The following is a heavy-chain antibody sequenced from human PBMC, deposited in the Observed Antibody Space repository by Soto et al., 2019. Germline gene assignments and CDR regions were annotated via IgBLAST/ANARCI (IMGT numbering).Heavy chain of an antibody. Sequence: EVHVVESGGGLVQPGGSLRLSCAASGFTFSDYSMNWVRQAPGKGLEWVSYISTTSSPIYYAVSVRGRFTISRDDAKNSLYLQLNSLRDEDTAVYYCARDVFPGIAVAGTWFDPWGQGTLVTVSS. CDR2: ISTTSSPI. D-gene: IGHD6-19*01. V-gene: IGHV3-48*02. J-gene: IGHJ5*02. CDR1: GFTFSDYS. CDR3: ARDVFPGIAVAGTWFDP.